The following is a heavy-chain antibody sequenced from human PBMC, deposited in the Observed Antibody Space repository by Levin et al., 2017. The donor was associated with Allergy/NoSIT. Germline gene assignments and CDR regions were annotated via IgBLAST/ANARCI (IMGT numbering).Heavy chain of an antibody. D-gene: IGHD4-17*01. CDR1: GFTFSSYS. CDR3: ARDGGTYGDYPFFDY. CDR2: ISSSSYTI. V-gene: IGHV3-48*02. Sequence: LSLTCAASGFTFSSYSMNWVRQAPGKGLEWVSYISSSSYTIHYADSVKGRFTISRDNAKNSLYLQMNSLRDEDTAVYYCARDGGTYGDYPFFDYWGQGTLVTVSS. J-gene: IGHJ4*02.